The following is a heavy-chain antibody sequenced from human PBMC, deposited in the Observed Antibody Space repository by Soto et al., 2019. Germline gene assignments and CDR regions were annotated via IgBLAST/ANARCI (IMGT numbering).Heavy chain of an antibody. V-gene: IGHV3-53*01. D-gene: IGHD2-8*01. Sequence: GGSLRLSCAASGFTVISNYMSWGRQAPGKGLEWVSVIYSGGSTYYADSVKGRFTISRDNSKNTLYLQMNSLRAEDTAVYYCARDLMVYPPDAFDIWGQGTMVTVSS. CDR1: GFTVISNY. CDR2: IYSGGST. CDR3: ARDLMVYPPDAFDI. J-gene: IGHJ3*02.